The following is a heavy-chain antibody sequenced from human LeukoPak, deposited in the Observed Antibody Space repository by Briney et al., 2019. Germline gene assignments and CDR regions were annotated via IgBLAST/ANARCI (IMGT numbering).Heavy chain of an antibody. D-gene: IGHD3-10*01. Sequence: GRSLRLSCAASGFTFSSYAMHWVRQAPGKGLEWVAVISYDGSNKYYADSVKGRFTISRDNSKNTPYLQMNSLRAEDTAVYYCARDRGSRLPKYYFDYWGQGTLVTVSS. J-gene: IGHJ4*02. CDR1: GFTFSSYA. CDR2: ISYDGSNK. V-gene: IGHV3-30-3*01. CDR3: ARDRGSRLPKYYFDY.